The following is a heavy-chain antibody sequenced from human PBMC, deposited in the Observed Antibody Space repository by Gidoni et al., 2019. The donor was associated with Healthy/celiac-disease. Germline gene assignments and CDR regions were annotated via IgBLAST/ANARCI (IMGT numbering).Heavy chain of an antibody. CDR3: AKDMVDTAMVYRDYYYYGMDV. V-gene: IGHV3-9*01. J-gene: IGHJ6*02. CDR2: ISWNSGSI. Sequence: EVQLVESGGGLVQPGRSLRLSCAASGFTFDDYAMHWVRQAPGKGLEWVSGISWNSGSIGYADSVKGRFTISRDNAKNSLYLQMNSLRAEDTALYYCAKDMVDTAMVYRDYYYYGMDVWGQGTTVTVSS. D-gene: IGHD5-18*01. CDR1: GFTFDDYA.